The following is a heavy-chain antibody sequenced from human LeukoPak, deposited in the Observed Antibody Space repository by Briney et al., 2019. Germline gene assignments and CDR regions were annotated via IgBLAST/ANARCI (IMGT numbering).Heavy chain of an antibody. Sequence: PGGSLRLSCAASGFTFSSYGMHWVRQAPGKGLEWVAVIWYGGSNKYYADSVKGRFTISRDNSKNTLYLQMNSLRAEDTAVYYCARMVAVGALQHAFDIWGQGTMVTVSS. CDR2: IWYGGSNK. CDR3: ARMVAVGALQHAFDI. V-gene: IGHV3-33*01. J-gene: IGHJ3*02. CDR1: GFTFSSYG. D-gene: IGHD1-26*01.